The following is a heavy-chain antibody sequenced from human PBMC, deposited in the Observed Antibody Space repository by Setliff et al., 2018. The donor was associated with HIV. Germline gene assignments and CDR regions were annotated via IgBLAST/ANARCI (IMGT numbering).Heavy chain of an antibody. D-gene: IGHD2-15*01. CDR3: AKTLPTLYPPHDYYFAMDV. V-gene: IGHV3-23*01. Sequence: PGGSLRLSCAASGFTFSNYAMSWVRQAPGKGLEWVSAITGSGRTTYYADSVKGRFTISRDNSKNTLSLQMNSLRAEDTAVYYCAKTLPTLYPPHDYYFAMDVWGQGTTVTVSS. J-gene: IGHJ6*02. CDR1: GFTFSNYA. CDR2: ITGSGRTT.